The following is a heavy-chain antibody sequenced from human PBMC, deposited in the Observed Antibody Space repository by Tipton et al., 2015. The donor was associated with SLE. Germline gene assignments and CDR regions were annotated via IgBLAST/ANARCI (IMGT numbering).Heavy chain of an antibody. CDR2: IRYDGSNK. CDR1: GFTFSTYT. D-gene: IGHD2-2*02. Sequence: SLRLSCAASGFTFSTYTMHWVRQAPGKGLEWVAFIRYDGSNKYYADSVKGRFTISRDNSKNTLYLQMNSLRAEDTAVYYCAKVQVPAAIGDDAFDIWGQGTMVTVSS. J-gene: IGHJ3*02. CDR3: AKVQVPAAIGDDAFDI. V-gene: IGHV3-30*02.